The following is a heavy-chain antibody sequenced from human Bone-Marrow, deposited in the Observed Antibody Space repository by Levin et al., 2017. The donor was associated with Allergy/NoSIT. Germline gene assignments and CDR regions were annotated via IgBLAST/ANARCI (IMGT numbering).Heavy chain of an antibody. V-gene: IGHV4-31*03. D-gene: IGHD1-1*01. J-gene: IGHJ4*02. CDR2: ISYSGST. Sequence: SQTLSLTCTVSGASISTANDYWSWIRQHPGKGLEWIGYISYSGSTYYNPSLKSRLTMSLDTSKSQFSLGLTSVTAADTAVYFCARERLDSFDSWGQGTLVTVSS. CDR1: GASISTANDY. CDR3: ARERLDSFDS.